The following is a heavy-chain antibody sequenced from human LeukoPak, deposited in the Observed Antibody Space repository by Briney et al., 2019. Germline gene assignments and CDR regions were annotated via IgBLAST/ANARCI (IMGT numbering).Heavy chain of an antibody. D-gene: IGHD2-2*01. Sequence: ASVKVSCKASGYTFTSYGISWVRQAPGQGLEWMGWISAYNGNTNYAQKLQGRVTMTTDTSTGTAYMELRSLRSDDTAVYYCATGRRYCSSTSCYRVGYYYYGMDVWGQGTTVTVSS. V-gene: IGHV1-18*01. CDR2: ISAYNGNT. CDR3: ATGRRYCSSTSCYRVGYYYYGMDV. J-gene: IGHJ6*02. CDR1: GYTFTSYG.